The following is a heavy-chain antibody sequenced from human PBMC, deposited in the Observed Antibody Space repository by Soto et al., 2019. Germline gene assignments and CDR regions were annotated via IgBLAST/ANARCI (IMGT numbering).Heavy chain of an antibody. CDR2: IWYDGSNK. CDR3: ARDLSYYYDSSGYDPIADY. Sequence: PGGSLRLSCAASGFTFSSYGMHWVRQAPGKGLEWVAVIWYDGSNKYYADSVKGRFTISRDNSKNTLYLQMNSPRAEDTAVYYCARDLSYYYDSSGYDPIADYWGQGTLVTVSS. D-gene: IGHD3-22*01. CDR1: GFTFSSYG. J-gene: IGHJ4*02. V-gene: IGHV3-33*01.